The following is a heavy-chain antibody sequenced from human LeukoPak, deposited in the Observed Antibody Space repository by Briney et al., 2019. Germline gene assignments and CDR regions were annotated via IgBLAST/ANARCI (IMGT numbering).Heavy chain of an antibody. CDR1: GASVSSGGYY. J-gene: IGHJ4*02. V-gene: IGHV4-61*08. Sequence: PSETLFLTCTVSGASVSSGGYYWSWLRQPPGKGLEWIGYIYYSGSTNYNPSLKSRVTISVDTSKNQFSLKVSSVTAADTAVYYCARRGGSGRSFDYWGQGTLVTVSS. CDR3: ARRGGSGRSFDY. D-gene: IGHD3-10*01. CDR2: IYYSGST.